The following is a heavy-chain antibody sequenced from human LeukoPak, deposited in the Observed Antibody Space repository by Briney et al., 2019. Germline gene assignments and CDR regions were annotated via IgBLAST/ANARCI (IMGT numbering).Heavy chain of an antibody. D-gene: IGHD3-22*01. J-gene: IGHJ4*02. CDR1: GGPISSYY. V-gene: IGHV4-59*01. CDR3: ARNPPYDSSAIDY. CDR2: IYYSGST. Sequence: PSETLSLTCTVSGGPISSYYWSWIRQPPGKGLEWIGYIYYSGSTNYNPSLKSRVTISVDTSKNQFSLKLSSVTAADTAVYYCARNPPYDSSAIDYWGQGTLVTVSS.